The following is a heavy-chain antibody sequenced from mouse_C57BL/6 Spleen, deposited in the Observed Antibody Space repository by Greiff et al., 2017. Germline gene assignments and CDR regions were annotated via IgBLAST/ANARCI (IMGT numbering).Heavy chain of an antibody. CDR1: GFNIQDDY. D-gene: IGHD1-1*01. J-gene: IGHJ2*01. V-gene: IGHV14-4*01. Sequence: EVQLQQSGAELVRPGASVTLSCTASGFNIQDDYMHWVKQRPEQGLEWIGWIDPENGDTEYASKFQGKATITADTSSNTAYLQLSSLTSEDTAVYYCTRYYYGSSPFDYWGQGTTLTVSS. CDR3: TRYYYGSSPFDY. CDR2: IDPENGDT.